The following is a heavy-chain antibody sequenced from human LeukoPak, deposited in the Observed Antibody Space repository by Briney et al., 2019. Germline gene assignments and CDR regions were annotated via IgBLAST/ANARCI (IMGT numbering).Heavy chain of an antibody. CDR1: GFTFSSYS. D-gene: IGHD2-2*01. CDR2: ISSSSSTI. CDR3: ARDFPPSRQHYYYYGMDV. V-gene: IGHV3-48*02. Sequence: GGSLRLPCAASGFTFSSYSMNWVRQAPGKGLEWVSYISSSSSTIYYAGSVKGRFTISRDNAKNSLYLQMNSLRDEDTAVYYCARDFPPSRQHYYYYGMDVWGQGTTVTVSS. J-gene: IGHJ6*02.